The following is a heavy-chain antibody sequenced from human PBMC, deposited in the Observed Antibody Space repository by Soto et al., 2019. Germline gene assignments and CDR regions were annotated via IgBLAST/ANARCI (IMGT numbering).Heavy chain of an antibody. CDR1: GFTFSSYG. V-gene: IGHV3-30*03. CDR3: ARAGDYYDSTRPFGY. Sequence: PGGSLRLSCAASGFTFSSYGMHWVRQAPGKGLEWVAVISYDGSNKYYADSVKGRFTISRDNSKNTLYLQMNSLRAEDTAVYYCARAGDYYDSTRPFGYWGQGTLVTVSS. J-gene: IGHJ4*02. CDR2: ISYDGSNK. D-gene: IGHD3-22*01.